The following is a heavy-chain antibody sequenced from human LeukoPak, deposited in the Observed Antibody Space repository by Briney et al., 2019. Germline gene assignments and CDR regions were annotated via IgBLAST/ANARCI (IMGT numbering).Heavy chain of an antibody. J-gene: IGHJ4*02. CDR2: IYYSGST. D-gene: IGHD3-9*01. CDR1: GGSISSSSYY. CDR3: AVGRTYYDILTGYYFEDY. V-gene: IGHV4-39*01. Sequence: PSETLSLTCTVSGGSISSSSYYWGWIRQPPGKGLEWIGSIYYSGSTYYNPSLKSRVTISVDTSKNQFSLKLSPVTAADTAVYYCAVGRTYYDILTGYYFEDYWGQGTLVTVSS.